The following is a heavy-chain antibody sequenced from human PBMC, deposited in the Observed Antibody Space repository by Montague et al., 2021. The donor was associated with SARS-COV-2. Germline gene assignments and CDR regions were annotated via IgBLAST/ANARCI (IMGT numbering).Heavy chain of an antibody. V-gene: IGHV3-48*03. D-gene: IGHD4-17*01. Sequence: SLRLSCAASGFTFSSYEMNWVRQAPGKGLEWLSYISRSGDLIYYADSVKGRFTISRDNAKRSLYLQMTSLRAGDTAVYYCARHYGDYFYDYYGMDVWGQGTTVTISS. CDR1: GFTFSSYE. J-gene: IGHJ6*02. CDR2: ISRSGDLI. CDR3: ARHYGDYFYDYYGMDV.